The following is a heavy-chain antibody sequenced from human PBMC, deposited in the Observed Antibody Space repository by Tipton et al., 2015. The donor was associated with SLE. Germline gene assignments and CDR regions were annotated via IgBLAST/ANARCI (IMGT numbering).Heavy chain of an antibody. J-gene: IGHJ5*02. D-gene: IGHD2-15*01. CDR3: ARNPTSYCSGGSCYSPWFDP. Sequence: TLSLTCTVSGGSISSADYYWSWIRQHPGKGLEFIGYISNNASLQSPFKIALDTSKNQFSLRLTSVTAADTAVYYCARNPTSYCSGGSCYSPWFDPWGQGTLVTVSS. CDR2: ISNN. CDR1: GGSISSADYY. V-gene: IGHV4-31*01.